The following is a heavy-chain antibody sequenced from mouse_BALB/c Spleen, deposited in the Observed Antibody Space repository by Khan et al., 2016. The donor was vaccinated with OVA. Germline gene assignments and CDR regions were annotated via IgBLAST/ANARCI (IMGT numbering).Heavy chain of an antibody. CDR3: ARQPYHHYNDMDY. CDR2: MLSDGSA. CDR1: GFSLTNYG. Sequence: QVQLKQSGPGLVAPSQSLSITCTISGFSLTNYGVHWVRQPPGKGLVWLVLMLSDGSATYNSALKSRLTISMDNSKSQVFLKMHSPQTDDTDMYFCARQPYHHYNDMDYWGQGTSVTVSS. J-gene: IGHJ4*01. D-gene: IGHD2-10*01. V-gene: IGHV2-6-1*01.